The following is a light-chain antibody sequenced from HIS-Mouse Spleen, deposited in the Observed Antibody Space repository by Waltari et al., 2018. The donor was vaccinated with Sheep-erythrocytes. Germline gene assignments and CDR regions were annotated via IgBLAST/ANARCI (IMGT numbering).Light chain of an antibody. CDR2: AAS. Sequence: DIQMTQSPSSLSASVGDRVTITCRASQSISSYLNWYQQKPGKAPKLLIYAASSLQSGVPSRFSGSGSGTDFTLTISSLQPDDCATYYCQQYNSYSPVYTFGQGTKLEIK. J-gene: IGKJ2*01. V-gene: IGKV1-39*01. CDR1: QSISSY. CDR3: QQYNSYSPVYT.